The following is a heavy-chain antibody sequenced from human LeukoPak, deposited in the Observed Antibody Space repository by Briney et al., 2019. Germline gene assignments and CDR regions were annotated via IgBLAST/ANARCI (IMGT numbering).Heavy chain of an antibody. D-gene: IGHD4-23*01. V-gene: IGHV3-30-3*01. Sequence: GGSLRLSCAASGFTFSSYAMHWVRQAPGKGLEWVAVISYDGSNKYYADSVKGRFTISRDNSKNTLYLQMNSLRAEDTAVYYCARGGGYGGNSYGALDIWGQGTMVTVSS. J-gene: IGHJ3*02. CDR1: GFTFSSYA. CDR3: ARGGGYGGNSYGALDI. CDR2: ISYDGSNK.